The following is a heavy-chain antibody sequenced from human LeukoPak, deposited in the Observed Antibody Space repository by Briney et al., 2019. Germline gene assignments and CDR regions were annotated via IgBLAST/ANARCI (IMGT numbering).Heavy chain of an antibody. D-gene: IGHD4-23*01. CDR1: GFTFSSYA. V-gene: IGHV3-23*03. Sequence: GGSLRLSCAASGFTFSSYAMSWVRQAPGKGLEWVSVIYSGGSTYYVDSVKGRFTISRDNSKNTLYLQMNSLRAEDTAVYYCARGLRWHTFDYWGQGTLATVSS. CDR3: ARGLRWHTFDY. CDR2: IYSGGST. J-gene: IGHJ4*02.